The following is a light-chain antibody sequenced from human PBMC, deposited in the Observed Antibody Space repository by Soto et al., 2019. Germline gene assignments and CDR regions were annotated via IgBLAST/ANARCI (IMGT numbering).Light chain of an antibody. CDR3: QQLNSYPHT. V-gene: IGKV1-9*01. CDR1: QGISSY. CDR2: VTS. J-gene: IGKJ4*01. Sequence: DIQLTQSPSFLSASVGDRVTITCRASQGISSYLAWYQQKPGKAPRLLIYVTSTLQSGVPSRFSGTGSGTEFALTISSLQPEDFATYYCQQLNSYPHTFGGGTKVEIK.